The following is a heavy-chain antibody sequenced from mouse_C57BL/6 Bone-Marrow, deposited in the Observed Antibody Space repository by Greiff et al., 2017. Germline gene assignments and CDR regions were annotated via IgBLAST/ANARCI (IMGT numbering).Heavy chain of an antibody. CDR1: GYTFTDYY. CDR2: IGPGSGST. J-gene: IGHJ4*01. V-gene: IGHV1-77*01. Sequence: VHLVESGAELVKPGASVKISCKASGYTFTDYYINWVKQRPGQGLEWIGKIGPGSGSTYYNEKFKGKATLTADKSSSTAYMQLSSLTSEASAVYFCASYSNYGFYAMDYWGQGTSVTVSS. CDR3: ASYSNYGFYAMDY. D-gene: IGHD2-5*01.